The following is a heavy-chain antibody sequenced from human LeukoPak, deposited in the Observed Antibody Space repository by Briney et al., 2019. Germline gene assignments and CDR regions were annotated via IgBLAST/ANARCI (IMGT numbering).Heavy chain of an antibody. CDR3: ARDYGYGLRRVVETRGDAFDI. V-gene: IGHV3-7*01. D-gene: IGHD5-12*01. CDR2: IKQDGSEK. Sequence: PGGSLRLSCAASGFTFSSYWMSWVRQAPGKGLEWVANIKQDGSEKYYVDSVKGRFTISRDNAKNSLYLQMNSLRAEDTAVYYCARDYGYGLRRVVETRGDAFDIWGQGTMVTVSS. CDR1: GFTFSSYW. J-gene: IGHJ3*02.